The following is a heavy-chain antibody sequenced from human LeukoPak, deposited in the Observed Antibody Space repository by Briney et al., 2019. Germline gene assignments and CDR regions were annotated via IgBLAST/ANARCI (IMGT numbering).Heavy chain of an antibody. CDR3: AKDRLVAAIPYYFDY. CDR2: ISGSGGST. V-gene: IGHV3-23*01. D-gene: IGHD2-15*01. CDR1: GFTFSSYA. J-gene: IGHJ4*02. Sequence: GGSLRLSCAASGFTFSSYAMSWVRQAPGNGLEWVSAISGSGGSTYYADSVKGRLTISRDNSKNTLYLQMNSLRAEDTAVYYCAKDRLVAAIPYYFDYWGQGTLVTVSS.